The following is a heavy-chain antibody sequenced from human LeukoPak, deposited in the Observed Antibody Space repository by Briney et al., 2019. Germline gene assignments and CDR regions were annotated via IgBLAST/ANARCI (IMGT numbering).Heavy chain of an antibody. CDR2: IRSSGTT. V-gene: IGHV3-49*03. Sequence: PGGSLRLSCAASGFTFGTHTMHWFRQAPGKGLQWIGFIRSSGTTQYAASVKGRFTISRDDSKSIGYLQMNSLKTEDTAVYYCTRGHQYYDSVWGTYRQIDFWGQGTLVTVSA. CDR1: GFTFGTHT. J-gene: IGHJ4*02. CDR3: TRGHQYYDSVWGTYRQIDF. D-gene: IGHD3-16*02.